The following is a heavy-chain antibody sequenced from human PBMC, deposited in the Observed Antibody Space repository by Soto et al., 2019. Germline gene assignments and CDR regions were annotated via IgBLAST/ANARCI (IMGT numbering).Heavy chain of an antibody. D-gene: IGHD6-6*01. J-gene: IGHJ6*02. Sequence: SLRLSCTASGFIFSNFGMHWVRQAPGKGLEWVAGVWYDGSNGVSAESVKGRFTISRDNSKNTLYLQMTSLRAEDTAVYYCARDPRTARASAMDVWGQGTKVTV. CDR2: VWYDGSNG. CDR1: GFIFSNFG. V-gene: IGHV3-33*01. CDR3: ARDPRTARASAMDV.